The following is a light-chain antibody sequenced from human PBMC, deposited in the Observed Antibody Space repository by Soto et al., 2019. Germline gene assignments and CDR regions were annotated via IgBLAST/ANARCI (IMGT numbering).Light chain of an antibody. Sequence: QSALTQPPSASGSPGQSVTISCTGNSSDVGAYNYVSWYQQLPGKAPKLIIYEVGKRPSGVPDRFSGSKSGNTASLTVSGLQAEDEADYYCTSYAGTYSFFYVFGTGTKVTVL. CDR3: TSYAGTYSFFYV. V-gene: IGLV2-8*01. J-gene: IGLJ1*01. CDR1: SSDVGAYNY. CDR2: EVG.